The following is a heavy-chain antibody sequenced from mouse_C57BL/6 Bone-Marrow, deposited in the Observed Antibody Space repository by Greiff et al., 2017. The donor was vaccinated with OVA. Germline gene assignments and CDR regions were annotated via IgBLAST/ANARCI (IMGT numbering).Heavy chain of an antibody. J-gene: IGHJ3*01. CDR1: GGNRKDDD. D-gene: IGHD2-1*01. V-gene: IGHV14-2*01. CDR3: ARGGNWFAY. CDR2: IDPEDGET. Sequence: EVQLQQSGAELVKPGASGKGEGREGGGNRKDDDMHWVKQRTEQGLEWIGRIDPEDGETKYAPKFQGKATITADTSSNTAYLQLSSLTSEDTAVYYCARGGNWFAYWGQGTLVTVSA.